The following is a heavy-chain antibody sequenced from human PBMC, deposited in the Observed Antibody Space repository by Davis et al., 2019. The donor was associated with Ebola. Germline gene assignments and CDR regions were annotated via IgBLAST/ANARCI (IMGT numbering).Heavy chain of an antibody. D-gene: IGHD4-23*01. CDR3: ARGENGGNPVGY. V-gene: IGHV4-61*05. J-gene: IGHJ4*02. CDR1: GASISSSNYY. Sequence: GSLRLSCTVSGASISSSNYYWGWIRQPPGKGLEWIGYIYYSGSTNYNPSLKSRVTISVDTSKNQFSLKLSSVTAADTAVYYCARGENGGNPVGYWGQGTLVTVSS. CDR2: IYYSGST.